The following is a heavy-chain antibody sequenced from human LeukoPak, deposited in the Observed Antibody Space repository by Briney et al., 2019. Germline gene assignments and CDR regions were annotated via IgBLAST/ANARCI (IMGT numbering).Heavy chain of an antibody. D-gene: IGHD2-2*02. V-gene: IGHV1-18*01. CDR1: GGTFSSYA. CDR2: ISAYNGNT. Sequence: SSVKVSCRASGGTFSSYAISWVRQAPGQGLEWMGWISAYNGNTNYAQKLQGRVTMTTDTSTSTAYMELRSLRSDDTAVYYCAGRRYCSSTSCYMDAFDIWGQGTMVTVSS. CDR3: AGRRYCSSTSCYMDAFDI. J-gene: IGHJ3*02.